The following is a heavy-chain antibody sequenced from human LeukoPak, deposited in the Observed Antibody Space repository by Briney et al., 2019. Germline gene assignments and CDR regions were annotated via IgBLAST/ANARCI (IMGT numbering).Heavy chain of an antibody. J-gene: IGHJ3*01. Sequence: GGSLRLSCAASGFTFSSYEMHWVRHSAGKGLEWVTAVGVVGDTFYPGSVKGRFTISRENAENSFFLQMNSLRAGDTAVYYCAREGRGSSDDAFDLWGQGTMVTVSS. CDR2: VGVVGDT. V-gene: IGHV3-13*01. D-gene: IGHD1-26*01. CDR1: GFTFSSYE. CDR3: AREGRGSSDDAFDL.